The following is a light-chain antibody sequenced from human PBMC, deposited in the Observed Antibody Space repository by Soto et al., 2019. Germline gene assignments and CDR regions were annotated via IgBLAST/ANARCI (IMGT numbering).Light chain of an antibody. J-gene: IGKJ1*01. CDR3: LQDYTYPRT. V-gene: IGKV1-6*01. CDR1: HDIRDH. Sequence: AIQMTQSPSSLSASVGDRVTLTCQASHDIRDHLHWYQQKPGKPPKLLIYDASNLQTGVPSRFSGSGSGTDFTLTITSLQPEDFATYYCLQDYTYPRTFGQGTKVEVK. CDR2: DAS.